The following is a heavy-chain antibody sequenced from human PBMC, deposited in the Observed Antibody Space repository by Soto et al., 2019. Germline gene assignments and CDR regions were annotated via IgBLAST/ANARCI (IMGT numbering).Heavy chain of an antibody. J-gene: IGHJ5*02. CDR3: ANFQLVQRGYCSSTSCSGWFDP. V-gene: IGHV1-69*13. CDR1: GGTFSSYA. D-gene: IGHD2-2*01. CDR2: IIPIFGTA. Sequence: SVKVSCKASGGTFSSYAISWVRQAPGQGLEWMGGIIPIFGTANYAQKFQGRVTITADESTSTAYMELSSLRSEDTAVYYCANFQLVQRGYCSSTSCSGWFDPWGPGTLVTVSS.